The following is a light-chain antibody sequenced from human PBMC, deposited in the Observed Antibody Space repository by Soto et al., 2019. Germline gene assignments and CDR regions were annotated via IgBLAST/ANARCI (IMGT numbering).Light chain of an antibody. J-gene: IGKJ4*01. CDR3: QQYDNLPLT. Sequence: DIPMTQSPSTLSASVGDRVTITCRASQSISSWLAWYQQKPGKAPKLLIYKASSLESGVPSRFSGSGSGTDFTFTISSLQPEDIATYYCQQYDNLPLTFGGGTKVEIK. CDR1: QSISSW. V-gene: IGKV1-5*03. CDR2: KAS.